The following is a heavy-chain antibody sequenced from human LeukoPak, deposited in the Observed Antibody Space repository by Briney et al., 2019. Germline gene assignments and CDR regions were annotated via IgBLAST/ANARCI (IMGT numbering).Heavy chain of an antibody. V-gene: IGHV3-64D*06. CDR1: GFTFSRYA. Sequence: GGSLRLSCSASGFTFSRYAMHWVRQAPGKGLEYVSAISSNGGSTYYADSVKGRFTISRDDSKNTLYLQMSSLRAGDTAVYYCVKDGSGSYYTYYFDYWGQGTPVTVSS. CDR3: VKDGSGSYYTYYFDY. CDR2: ISSNGGST. D-gene: IGHD3-10*01. J-gene: IGHJ4*02.